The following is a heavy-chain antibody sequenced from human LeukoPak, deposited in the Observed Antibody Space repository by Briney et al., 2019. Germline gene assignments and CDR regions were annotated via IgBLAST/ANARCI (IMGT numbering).Heavy chain of an antibody. CDR3: ARSTYCSGGSCSHNWFDP. V-gene: IGHV4-39*07. CDR1: GGSISSSSYY. J-gene: IGHJ5*02. D-gene: IGHD2-15*01. CDR2: IYYSGST. Sequence: SETLSLTCTVSGGSISSSSYYWGWIRQPPGKGLEGIGSIYYSGSTYYNPSLKSRVTISVDTSQNQFSLKLSSMTAADTAVYYCARSTYCSGGSCSHNWFDPWGQGTLVTVSS.